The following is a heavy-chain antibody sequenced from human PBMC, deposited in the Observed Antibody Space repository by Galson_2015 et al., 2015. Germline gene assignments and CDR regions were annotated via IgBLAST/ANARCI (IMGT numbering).Heavy chain of an antibody. J-gene: IGHJ4*02. V-gene: IGHV2-70*04. CDR3: ARTVAAAGTYYFDY. Sequence: PALVKPTQTLTLTCTFSGFSLSTSGMRASWIRQPPGKALEWLARIDWDDDKFYSTSLKTRLTISKDTSKNQVVLTMTNMDPVDTATYYCARTVAAAGTYYFDYWGQGTLVTVSS. CDR2: IDWDDDK. CDR1: GFSLSTSGMR. D-gene: IGHD6-13*01.